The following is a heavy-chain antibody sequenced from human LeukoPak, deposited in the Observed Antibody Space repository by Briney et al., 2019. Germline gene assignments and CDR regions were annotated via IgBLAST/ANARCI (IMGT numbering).Heavy chain of an antibody. J-gene: IGHJ6*03. CDR3: ARLNYYYYMDV. CDR2: IYYSGST. Sequence: SETLSLTCTVSGGSISSSSYYWGWIRQPPGKGLEWIGSIYYSGSTYYNPSLKSRVTISVDTSKNQFSLKLSSVTAADTAVYYCARLNYYYYMDVWGKGTTVTVSS. CDR1: GGSISSSSYY. V-gene: IGHV4-39*01.